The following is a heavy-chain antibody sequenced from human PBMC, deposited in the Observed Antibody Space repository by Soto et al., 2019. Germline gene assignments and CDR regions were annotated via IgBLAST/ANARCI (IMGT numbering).Heavy chain of an antibody. CDR3: ARVIPPDVVPAAMRKKGGVYGPVYMDV. D-gene: IGHD2-2*01. CDR2: IYYSGST. CDR1: GGSISSSSYY. J-gene: IGHJ6*03. Sequence: SETLSLTCTVSGGSISSSSYYWGWIRQPPGKGLEWIGSIYYSGSTYYNPSLKSRVTISVDTSKNQFSLKLSSVTAADTAVYYCARVIPPDVVPAAMRKKGGVYGPVYMDVWGKGTTVTVSS. V-gene: IGHV4-39*01.